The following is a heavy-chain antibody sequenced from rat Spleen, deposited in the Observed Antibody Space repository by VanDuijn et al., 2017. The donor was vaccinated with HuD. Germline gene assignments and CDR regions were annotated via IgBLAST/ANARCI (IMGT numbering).Heavy chain of an antibody. V-gene: IGHV5-31*01. CDR3: ARKGLDGSYYYVGVMDA. D-gene: IGHD1-12*02. Sequence: EVKLVESGGGLVQPGRSLKLSCAASGFNFNDHWMGWVRQAPGKGLEWVATITNTGGSTYYPDSVKGRFTISRDNAKSTLYLQMNSLRSEDTATYYCARKGLDGSYYYVGVMDAWGQGASVTVSS. CDR2: ITNTGGST. J-gene: IGHJ4*01. CDR1: GFNFNDHW.